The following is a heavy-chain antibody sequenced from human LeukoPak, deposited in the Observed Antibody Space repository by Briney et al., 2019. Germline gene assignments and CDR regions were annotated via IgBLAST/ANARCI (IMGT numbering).Heavy chain of an antibody. CDR2: IKEDGSEK. V-gene: IGHV3-7*01. Sequence: PGGSLRLSCAASGLTFSSCWMSWVRQAPGKGLEWVAGIKEDGSEKYYVDSVKGRFIISRDNAKNSLFLQMNSLRAEDTAVYYCAKIPLTCSDGLCYTWGQGTLVTVSS. J-gene: IGHJ5*02. CDR3: AKIPLTCSDGLCYT. D-gene: IGHD2-8*01. CDR1: GLTFSSCW.